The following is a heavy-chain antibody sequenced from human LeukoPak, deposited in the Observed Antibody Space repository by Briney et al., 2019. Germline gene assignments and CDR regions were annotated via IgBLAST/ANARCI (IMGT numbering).Heavy chain of an antibody. J-gene: IGHJ4*02. Sequence: SETLSLTCTVSGGSFSSYYWTWIRQPPGKGLEWIGYIYYSGSTSYNPSLKSRVTISVDTSKNQFSLRLSSVTAADTAVYYCARGYSILTGYYYFDYWGQGALVTVSS. D-gene: IGHD3-9*01. CDR3: ARGYSILTGYYYFDY. V-gene: IGHV4-59*01. CDR2: IYYSGST. CDR1: GGSFSSYY.